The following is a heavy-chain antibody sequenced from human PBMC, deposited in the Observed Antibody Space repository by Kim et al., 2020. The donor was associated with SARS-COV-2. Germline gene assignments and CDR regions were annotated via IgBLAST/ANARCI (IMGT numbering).Heavy chain of an antibody. V-gene: IGHV4-4*02. Sequence: SETLSLTCAVSGGSISSSNWWSWVRQPPGKGLEWIGEIYHSGSTNYNPSLKSRVTISVDKSKNQFSLKLSSVTAADTAVYYCARTGGSSGSYSYYYYYYGMDVWGQGTTVTVSS. D-gene: IGHD3-10*01. CDR2: IYHSGST. CDR3: ARTGGSSGSYSYYYYYYGMDV. J-gene: IGHJ6*02. CDR1: GGSISSSNW.